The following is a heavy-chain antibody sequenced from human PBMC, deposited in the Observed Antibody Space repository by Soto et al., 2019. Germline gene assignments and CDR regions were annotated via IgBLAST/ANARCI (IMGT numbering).Heavy chain of an antibody. CDR2: IDPSDSYT. CDR3: AMAVDTAMADYYYYGMDV. J-gene: IGHJ6*02. CDR1: GYSFTSYW. Sequence: GESLKISCKGSGYSFTSYWISWVRQMPGKGLEWMGRIDPSDSYTNYSPSFQGHITISADKSISTAYLQWSSLKASDTAMYYCAMAVDTAMADYYYYGMDVWGQGTTVTVSS. V-gene: IGHV5-10-1*01. D-gene: IGHD5-18*01.